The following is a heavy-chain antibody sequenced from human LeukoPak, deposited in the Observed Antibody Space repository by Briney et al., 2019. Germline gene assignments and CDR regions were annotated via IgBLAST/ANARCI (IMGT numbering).Heavy chain of an antibody. V-gene: IGHV3-23*01. CDR3: AKVGRYQLLGFGH. D-gene: IGHD2-2*01. CDR2: ISGSGGST. CDR1: GFTFSSYA. J-gene: IGHJ5*02. Sequence: PGGSLRLSCAASGFTFSSYAMSWVRQAPGKGLEWVSAISGSGGSTYYAESVKGRFTISRDNSKNTLYLQMNSLRAEDTAVYYCAKVGRYQLLGFGHWGQGTLVTVSS.